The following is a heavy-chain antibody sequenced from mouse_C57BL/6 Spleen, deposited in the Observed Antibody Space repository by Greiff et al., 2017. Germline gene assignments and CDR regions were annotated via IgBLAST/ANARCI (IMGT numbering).Heavy chain of an antibody. D-gene: IGHD1-1*01. V-gene: IGHV5-6*01. CDR3: ARKDITTVVAHFDY. Sequence: EVMLVESGGDLVKPGGSLKLSCAASGFTFSSYGMSWVRQTPDKRLEWVATISSGGSYTYYPDSVKGRFTISRDNAKNTLYLQMSSLKSEDTAMYYCARKDITTVVAHFDYWGQGTTLTVSS. J-gene: IGHJ2*01. CDR2: ISSGGSYT. CDR1: GFTFSSYG.